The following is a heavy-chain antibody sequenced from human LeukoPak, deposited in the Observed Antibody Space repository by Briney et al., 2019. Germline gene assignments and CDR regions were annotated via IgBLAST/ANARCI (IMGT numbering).Heavy chain of an antibody. V-gene: IGHV3-11*04. J-gene: IGHJ6*03. D-gene: IGHD3-9*01. CDR2: ISSSGSTI. CDR3: ARTDYDILTGSSDYYYYMDV. Sequence: GGTLRLSCAASGFTFSDYYMSWIRQAPGKGLEWVSYISSSGSTIYYADSVKGRFTISRDNAKNSLYLQMNSLRAEDTAVYYCARTDYDILTGSSDYYYYMDVWGKGTTVTVSS. CDR1: GFTFSDYY.